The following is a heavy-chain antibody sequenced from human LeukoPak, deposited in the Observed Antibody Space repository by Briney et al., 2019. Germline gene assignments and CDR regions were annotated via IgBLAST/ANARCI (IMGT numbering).Heavy chain of an antibody. J-gene: IGHJ5*02. V-gene: IGHV3-30*02. Sequence: GGSLRLSCVASGFFFRSYGIHWVRQAPGKGLEWVTFIHFDGSNEYYADFVKGRFTISRDNSKNTVYLQMNSLRAEDTAVYYCAKDGIMHSNGPPEFDPWGQGTLVSVSS. CDR1: GFFFRSYG. D-gene: IGHD3-16*01. CDR2: IHFDGSNE. CDR3: AKDGIMHSNGPPEFDP.